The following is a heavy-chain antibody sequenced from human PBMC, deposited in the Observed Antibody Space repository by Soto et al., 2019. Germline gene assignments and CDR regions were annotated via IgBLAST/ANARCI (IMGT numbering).Heavy chain of an antibody. Sequence: SETLSLTCTVSGGSISNSYWSWIRQSPEKGLEWIGYIYSSGSTNYNPSLNSRVTISVDTSKNQFSLKLSSLSAADTAVYYCAIYDSSGSRGFQHWGQGTLVTVSS. V-gene: IGHV4-59*08. J-gene: IGHJ1*01. CDR2: IYSSGST. D-gene: IGHD3-22*01. CDR3: AIYDSSGSRGFQH. CDR1: GGSISNSY.